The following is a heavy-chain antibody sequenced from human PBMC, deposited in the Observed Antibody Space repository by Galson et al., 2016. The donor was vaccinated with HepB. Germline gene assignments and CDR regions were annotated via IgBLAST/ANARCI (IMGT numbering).Heavy chain of an antibody. CDR1: GYTFTNYG. CDR2: ISVYDGNT. CDR3: ARSIFWNGYMDQKYYKDV. V-gene: IGHV1-18*04. J-gene: IGHJ6*03. D-gene: IGHD3-3*01. Sequence: QSGAEVKEAGASVKVSCKASGYTFTNYGITWVRQAPGQGLEWMGWISVYDGNTNYAQKFQGRVTMTRDTSTSTVYMELSSPRAEDTAVYYCARSIFWNGYMDQKYYKDVWGKGTTVTVSS.